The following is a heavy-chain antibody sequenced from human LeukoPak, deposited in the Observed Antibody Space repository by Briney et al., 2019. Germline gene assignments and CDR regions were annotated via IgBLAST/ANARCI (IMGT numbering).Heavy chain of an antibody. Sequence: TSETLSLTCTVSGGSISSYYWSWIRQPPGKGLEWIGYIYYSGSTDYNPSLKSRVTISVDTSKNQFSLKLSSVTAADTAVYYCARGSSGWTTGNWFDPWGQGTLVTVSS. CDR3: ARGSSGWTTGNWFDP. J-gene: IGHJ5*02. CDR2: IYYSGST. V-gene: IGHV4-59*08. CDR1: GGSISSYY. D-gene: IGHD6-19*01.